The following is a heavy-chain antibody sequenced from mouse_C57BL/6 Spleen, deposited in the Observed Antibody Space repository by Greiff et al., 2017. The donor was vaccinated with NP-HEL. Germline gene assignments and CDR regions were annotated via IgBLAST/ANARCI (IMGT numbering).Heavy chain of an antibody. CDR2: IYPGDGDT. D-gene: IGHD2-5*01. J-gene: IGHJ2*01. V-gene: IGHV1-80*01. CDR3: ARENYSNYYFDY. Sequence: VQLVESGAELVKPGASVKISCKASGYAFSSYWMNWVKQRPGKGLEWIGQIYPGDGDTNYNGKFKGKATLTADKSSSTAYMQLSSLTSEDSAVYFCARENYSNYYFDYWGQGTTLTVSS. CDR1: GYAFSSYW.